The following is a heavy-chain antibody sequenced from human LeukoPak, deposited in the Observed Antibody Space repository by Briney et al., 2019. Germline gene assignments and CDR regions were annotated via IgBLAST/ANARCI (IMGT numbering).Heavy chain of an antibody. CDR2: INHSGST. V-gene: IGHV4-34*01. D-gene: IGHD2-8*02. CDR1: GGSFRGYY. Sequence: SETLSLTCAVYGGSFRGYYWSWIRQPPGKGLEWIGEINHSGSTNYNPSLKSRVTISLDTSMKKFSLKLNSVTAADTAVYYCARTLLGRLFDYWGQGALVTVSS. J-gene: IGHJ4*02. CDR3: ARTLLGRLFDY.